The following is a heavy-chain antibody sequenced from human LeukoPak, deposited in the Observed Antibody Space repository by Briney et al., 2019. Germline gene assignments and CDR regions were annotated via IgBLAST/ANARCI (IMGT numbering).Heavy chain of an antibody. CDR2: ISAYNGNT. CDR1: GYTLTSYG. Sequence: ASVKVSCKASGYTLTSYGISWMRQAPGQGLEWMGWISAYNGNTNYAQKLQGRVTMTTDTSTSTAYMELRSLRSDDTAVYYCARASVTLVRGVITPYYYYGMDVWGQGTTVTVSS. V-gene: IGHV1-18*01. CDR3: ARASVTLVRGVITPYYYYGMDV. D-gene: IGHD3-10*01. J-gene: IGHJ6*02.